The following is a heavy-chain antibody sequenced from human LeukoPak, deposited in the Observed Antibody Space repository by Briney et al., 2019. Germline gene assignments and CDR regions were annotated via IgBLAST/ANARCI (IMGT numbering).Heavy chain of an antibody. V-gene: IGHV3-21*04. CDR2: ISSSSSYI. CDR3: ARDQRPVPQLLWRGYNWFDP. CDR1: GFTFSSYS. Sequence: GGSLRLSCAASGFTFSSYSMNWVRQAPGKGLEWVSSISSSSSYIYYADSVKGRFTISRDNAKNSLYLQMNSLRAEDTAVYYCARDQRPVPQLLWRGYNWFDPWGQGTLVTVSS. D-gene: IGHD2-2*01. J-gene: IGHJ5*02.